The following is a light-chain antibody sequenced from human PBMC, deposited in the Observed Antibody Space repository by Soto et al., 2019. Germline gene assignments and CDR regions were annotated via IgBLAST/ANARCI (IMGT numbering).Light chain of an antibody. CDR3: LQQSTSPLT. V-gene: IGKV1-17*01. CDR1: QGIRND. J-gene: IGKJ1*01. CDR2: DAS. Sequence: DIQMTQFPSSLSASVGDRVTITCRASQGIRNDLGWYKQKPGKAPKRLINDASSLQSGVPSRFSGSGSWTEFTLAISSLQPEDSSTVYCLQQSTSPLTFGQGTKVEIK.